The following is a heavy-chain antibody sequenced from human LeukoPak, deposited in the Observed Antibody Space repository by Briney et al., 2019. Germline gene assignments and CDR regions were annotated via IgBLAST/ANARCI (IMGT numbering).Heavy chain of an antibody. CDR1: GDSNSSSNFH. V-gene: IGHV4-39*01. J-gene: IGHJ5*02. CDR3: VRRVNTYGGWFDR. D-gene: IGHD5-18*01. Sequence: SETLSLTFRVSGDSNSSSNFHWGWIRPSPGKGLGWIGTIDYRGRTFYNPSLNNRVTISADTSRNQLSLKLSSVTATDTAIYYCVRRVNTYGGWFDRWGQGALVTVSS. CDR2: IDYRGRT.